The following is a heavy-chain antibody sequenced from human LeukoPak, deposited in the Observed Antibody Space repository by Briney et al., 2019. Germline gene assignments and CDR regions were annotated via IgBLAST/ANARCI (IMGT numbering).Heavy chain of an antibody. CDR3: AKDGARQLWSLGSFDY. D-gene: IGHD5-18*01. V-gene: IGHV3-23*01. CDR2: ISGSGGST. Sequence: GGSLRLSCAASGFTFSSYAMSWVRQAPGKGLEWVSAISGSGGSTYYADSVKGRLTISRDNSKNTLYLQMNSLRAEDTAVYYCAKDGARQLWSLGSFDYWGQGTLVTVSS. J-gene: IGHJ4*02. CDR1: GFTFSSYA.